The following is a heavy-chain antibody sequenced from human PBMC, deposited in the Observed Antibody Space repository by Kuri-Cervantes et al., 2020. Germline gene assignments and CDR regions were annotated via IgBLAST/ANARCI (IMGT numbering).Heavy chain of an antibody. D-gene: IGHD5-18*01. J-gene: IGHJ4*02. Sequence: GESLKISCAASGFTFSSYAMHWVRQAPGKGLEWVAVISYDGSNKYYADSVKGRFTISRDNSKNTLYLQMNSLRAEDTAVYYCARDGWRYSYGSVGYIFDYWGQGTLVTVSS. CDR3: ARDGWRYSYGSVGYIFDY. CDR2: ISYDGSNK. CDR1: GFTFSSYA. V-gene: IGHV3-30-3*01.